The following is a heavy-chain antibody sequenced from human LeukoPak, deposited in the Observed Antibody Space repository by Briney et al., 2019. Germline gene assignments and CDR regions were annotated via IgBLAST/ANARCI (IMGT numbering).Heavy chain of an antibody. CDR3: ARRGGYYGSGSYWFDP. J-gene: IGHJ5*02. CDR2: IDPNSGGT. D-gene: IGHD3-10*01. V-gene: IGHV1-2*02. Sequence: GSVKVSCRASGYTFTRYGLSWVRQAPGEGLEWMGWIDPNSGGTNYAQKFQGRVTMTRDTSISTAYMELSRLRSDDTAVYYCARRGGYYGSGSYWFDPWGQGTLVTVSS. CDR1: GYTFTRYG.